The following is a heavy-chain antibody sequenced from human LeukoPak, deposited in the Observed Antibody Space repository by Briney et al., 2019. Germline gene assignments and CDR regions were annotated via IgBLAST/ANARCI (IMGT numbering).Heavy chain of an antibody. D-gene: IGHD1-14*01. J-gene: IGHJ4*02. CDR3: ARHGTISSESYFDY. CDR2: RHNSGRT. Sequence: PSETLSLTCSVSGRSVSSYYWSWIRQSPGQGLEWIGYRHNSGRTTYNPSLKSRVTGFVDTSKNQVSLRLSSVTAEDTAVYYCARHGTISSESYFDYWDQEALVTVSS. V-gene: IGHV4-59*08. CDR1: GRSVSSYY.